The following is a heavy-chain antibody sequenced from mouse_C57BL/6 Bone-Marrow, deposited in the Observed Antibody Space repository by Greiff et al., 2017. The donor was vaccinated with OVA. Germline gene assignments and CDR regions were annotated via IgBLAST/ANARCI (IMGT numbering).Heavy chain of an antibody. V-gene: IGHV1-72*01. J-gene: IGHJ2*01. Sequence: QVQLQQPGAELVKPGASVKLSCKASGYTFTSYWMHWVKQRPGRGLEWIGRIDPDSGGTKYNEKFKSKATLTVDKPSSTAYRQLSSLTSEDTAVYYCARSGITTVVDLFDYWGQGTTHTVSS. CDR1: GYTFTSYW. D-gene: IGHD1-1*01. CDR2: IDPDSGGT. CDR3: ARSGITTVVDLFDY.